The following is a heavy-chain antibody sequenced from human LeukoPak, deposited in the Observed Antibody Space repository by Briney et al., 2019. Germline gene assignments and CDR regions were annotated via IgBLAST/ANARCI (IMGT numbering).Heavy chain of an antibody. Sequence: RGSLRLSCAASGFTFSIYAMHWVRQAPGRGLEWVAFISSDGGNRYYADSVKGRFTISRDNSRDTLYLQMNSLRDEDTAVYYCDPHDSSSHFWGQGTLVTVSS. V-gene: IGHV3-30-3*01. D-gene: IGHD6-6*01. CDR3: DPHDSSSHF. CDR2: ISSDGGNR. CDR1: GFTFSIYA. J-gene: IGHJ4*02.